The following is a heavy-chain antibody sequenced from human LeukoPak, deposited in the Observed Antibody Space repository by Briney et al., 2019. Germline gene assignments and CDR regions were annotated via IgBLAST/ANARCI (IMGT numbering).Heavy chain of an antibody. V-gene: IGHV1-18*01. Sequence: ASVKVSFTSSGYTFTIYGISWVRQAPGQGHGWMGWISAYNGNTNYAQKLQGRVNMTTDTSTSTAYMELRSLRSEDTAVYYCARGSYSSSWRGAFDIWGQGTMVTVSS. CDR3: ARGSYSSSWRGAFDI. CDR1: GYTFTIYG. D-gene: IGHD6-13*01. CDR2: ISAYNGNT. J-gene: IGHJ3*02.